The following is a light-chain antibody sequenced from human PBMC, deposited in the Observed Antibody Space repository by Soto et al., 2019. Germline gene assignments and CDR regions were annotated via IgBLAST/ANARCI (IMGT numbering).Light chain of an antibody. J-gene: IGKJ1*01. V-gene: IGKV3-15*01. CDR1: QSVSSN. Sequence: EILMTQSPATLSVSPGDRVTLSCRASQSVSSNLAWYHQKPGQPPRLFIYGATSRATGVPARFSGSRSGTEFTLTISSLQSEDVAIYYCQHYSNWPPWTFGQGTKVDIK. CDR3: QHYSNWPPWT. CDR2: GAT.